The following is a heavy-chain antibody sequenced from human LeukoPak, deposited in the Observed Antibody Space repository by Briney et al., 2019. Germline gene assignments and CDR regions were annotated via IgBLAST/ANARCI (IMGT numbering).Heavy chain of an antibody. Sequence: ASVEVFCKASGSLFSDYYMLWAPQVPGRGFECMVCLSRRSGATKIAQKFHGRVTLTRDISIRTAYMELTSLASDDTAVYYCVSWAGGKSDAASFDFWGQGTLVLVSS. CDR1: GSLFSDYY. D-gene: IGHD3-16*01. V-gene: IGHV1-2*02. CDR3: VSWAGGKSDAASFDF. CDR2: LSRRSGAT. J-gene: IGHJ4*02.